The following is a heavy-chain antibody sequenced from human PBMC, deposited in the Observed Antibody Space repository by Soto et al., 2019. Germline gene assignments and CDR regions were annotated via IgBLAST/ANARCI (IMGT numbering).Heavy chain of an antibody. V-gene: IGHV3-15*01. Sequence: VQMVQSGGDLVKPGGSLRLSCVTSGFMFSSAWMSWVRQAPGKGLEWVARIKSKADGGARDYAAPVKGRFTISRDDSKNTVYLQMNSLRAEDTAVYYCVEGWNDFWGQGTLVTVSS. CDR1: GFMFSSAW. CDR2: IKSKADGGAR. CDR3: VEGWNDF. J-gene: IGHJ4*02. D-gene: IGHD1-1*01.